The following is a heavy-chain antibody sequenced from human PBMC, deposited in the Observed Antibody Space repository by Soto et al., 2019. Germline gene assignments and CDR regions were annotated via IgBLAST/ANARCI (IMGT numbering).Heavy chain of an antibody. J-gene: IGHJ6*02. CDR1: GGTFSSYA. CDR2: IIPIFGTA. V-gene: IGHV1-69*12. D-gene: IGHD1-7*01. CDR3: ARDVAPGTTDGGGGMDV. Sequence: QVQLVQYGAEVKKPGSSVKVSCKASGGTFSSYAISWVRQAPGQGLAWMGGIIPIFGTANYAQKFQGRVTITADESTSTAYMELSSLRSEDTPVYYCARDVAPGTTDGGGGMDVWGQGTTVTVSS.